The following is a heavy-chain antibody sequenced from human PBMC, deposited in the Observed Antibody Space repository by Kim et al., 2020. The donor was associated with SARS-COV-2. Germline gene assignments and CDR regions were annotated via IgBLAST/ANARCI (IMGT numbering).Heavy chain of an antibody. V-gene: IGHV3-23*01. D-gene: IGHD4-17*01. Sequence: GTTCYDDSVRARYTITKDKSNNTLYLRMESLSAEDAAVYYGARTRGYFDYWGQGTLVTVSS. CDR3: ARTRGYFDY. CDR2: GTT. J-gene: IGHJ4*02.